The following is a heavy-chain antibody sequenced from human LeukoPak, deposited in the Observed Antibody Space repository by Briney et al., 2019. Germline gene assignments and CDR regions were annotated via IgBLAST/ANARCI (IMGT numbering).Heavy chain of an antibody. CDR2: IYYSGST. J-gene: IGHJ4*02. Sequence: PSETLSLTCTVSGGSISSYYWSWIRQPPGKGLEWFGYIYYSGSTNYNPSLKSRVTISVDTSKNQFSLKLSSVTAADTAVYYCARHMYSSGWFDYWGQGTLVTVSS. D-gene: IGHD6-19*01. CDR1: GGSISSYY. V-gene: IGHV4-59*08. CDR3: ARHMYSSGWFDY.